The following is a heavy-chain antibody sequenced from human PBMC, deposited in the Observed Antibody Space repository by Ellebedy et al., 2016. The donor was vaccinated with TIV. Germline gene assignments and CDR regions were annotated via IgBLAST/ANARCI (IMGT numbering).Heavy chain of an antibody. V-gene: IGHV3-7*01. Sequence: GGSLRLSCVASGFTFSSYWVSWVRQAPGKGLEWVANIKQDGSEKYYVDSVRGRFTISRDNAKNSLYLHLNSLRAEDTAMYYCATDGSYGDYLSPTHAFVIWGQGTMVTVSS. J-gene: IGHJ3*02. CDR2: IKQDGSEK. D-gene: IGHD4-17*01. CDR1: GFTFSSYW. CDR3: ATDGSYGDYLSPTHAFVI.